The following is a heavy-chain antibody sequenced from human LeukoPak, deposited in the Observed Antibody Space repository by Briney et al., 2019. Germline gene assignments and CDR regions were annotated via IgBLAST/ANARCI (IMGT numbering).Heavy chain of an antibody. D-gene: IGHD2-2*01. CDR3: ARVSGPAAIIRFDP. J-gene: IGHJ5*02. Sequence: GSTNYNPSLKSRVTILVDTSKNQFSLKLSSVTAADTAVYYCARVSGPAAIIRFDPWGQGTLVTVSS. V-gene: IGHV4-59*01. CDR2: GST.